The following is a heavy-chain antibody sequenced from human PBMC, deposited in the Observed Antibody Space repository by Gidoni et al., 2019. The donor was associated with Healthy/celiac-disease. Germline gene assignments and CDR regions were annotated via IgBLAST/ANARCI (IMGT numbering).Heavy chain of an antibody. CDR2: ISYDGSNK. CDR1: GCTFISYA. CDR3: ARVGWERDFDY. D-gene: IGHD1-26*01. Sequence: QVQLVESGGGVVQPGRSLRLACAASGCTFISYAMHGVRQAPGKGLEWVAVISYDGSNKYYADSVKGRFTISRDNSKNTLYLQMNSLRAEDTAVYYCARVGWERDFDYWGQGTLVTVSS. J-gene: IGHJ4*02. V-gene: IGHV3-30-3*01.